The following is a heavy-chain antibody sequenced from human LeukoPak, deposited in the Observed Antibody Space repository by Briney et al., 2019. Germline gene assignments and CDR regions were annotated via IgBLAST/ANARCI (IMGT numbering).Heavy chain of an antibody. CDR1: GFTFSSYA. D-gene: IGHD6-19*01. Sequence: GGSLRLSCAASGFTFSSYAMHWVRQAPGKGLEWVAVISFDGSNKFYADSVKGRFTISRDNSKHTLYLQMNSLGAEDTAVYYCMRDIWYTSGPSSYWGQGTLVTVSS. CDR3: MRDIWYTSGPSSY. CDR2: ISFDGSNK. V-gene: IGHV3-30-3*01. J-gene: IGHJ4*02.